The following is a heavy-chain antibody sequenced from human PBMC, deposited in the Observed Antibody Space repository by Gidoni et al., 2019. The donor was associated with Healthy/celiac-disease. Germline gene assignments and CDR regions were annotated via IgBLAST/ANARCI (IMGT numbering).Heavy chain of an antibody. Sequence: EVQLLESGGGLVQPGVSLRLSCAASGFTFSSYAMSWVRQAPGKGLEWVSAIRGSGGSTYYADAVKGRFTISRDNSKNTLYLQMNSLRAEDTAVYYCAKDLYYYDSSGLVDYWGQGTLVTVSS. J-gene: IGHJ4*02. CDR3: AKDLYYYDSSGLVDY. CDR2: IRGSGGST. CDR1: GFTFSSYA. D-gene: IGHD3-22*01. V-gene: IGHV3-23*01.